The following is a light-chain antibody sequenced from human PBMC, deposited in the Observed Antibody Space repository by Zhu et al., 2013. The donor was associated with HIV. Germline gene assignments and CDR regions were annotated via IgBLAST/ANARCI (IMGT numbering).Light chain of an antibody. CDR2: DVN. V-gene: IGLV2-11*01. CDR3: SSYTRSTTLV. CDR1: SSDVGGYIY. J-gene: IGLJ2*01. Sequence: QSALTQPRSVSGSPGQSVTISCTGSSSDVGGYIYVSWYQRHPAKAPILLIYDVNKRPSGVPDRFSGSKSGNTASLTISGLQSEDEADYYCSSYTRSTTLVFGGGTKLTVL.